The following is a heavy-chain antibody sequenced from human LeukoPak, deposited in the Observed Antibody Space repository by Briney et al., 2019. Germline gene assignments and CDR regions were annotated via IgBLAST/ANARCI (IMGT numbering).Heavy chain of an antibody. Sequence: PGGSLRLSCAASGFTFSGSDMHWVRQASGKGLEWVGLIRSKPHSYTTVYAAPVQGRFTISRDDSKNTAYLQMNSLKAEDTAVYYCTRQDCSGGSCSYVDYWGQGTLVTVSS. CDR1: GFTFSGSD. CDR2: IRSKPHSYTT. J-gene: IGHJ4*02. CDR3: TRQDCSGGSCSYVDY. D-gene: IGHD2-15*01. V-gene: IGHV3-73*01.